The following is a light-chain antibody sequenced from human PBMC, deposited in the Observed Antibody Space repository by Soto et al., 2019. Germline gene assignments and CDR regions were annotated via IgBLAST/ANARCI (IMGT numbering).Light chain of an antibody. J-gene: IGKJ2*01. CDR3: QQGHNWPLT. CDR2: SAS. CDR1: QSISTE. V-gene: IGKV3-15*01. Sequence: EIVMTQSPATRSVSPGERATLSCRASQSISTELAWYQQKPCQHPRLLIYSASTRATGVPARFTGSGSGSEFTLTISGLQSGDFAVYYCQQGHNWPLTFGQGTRLEI.